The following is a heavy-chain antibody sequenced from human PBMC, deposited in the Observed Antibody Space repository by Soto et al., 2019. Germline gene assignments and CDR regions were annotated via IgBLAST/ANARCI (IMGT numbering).Heavy chain of an antibody. CDR1: GFTFSNAW. D-gene: IGHD6-19*01. J-gene: IGHJ4*02. CDR2: IKSKTDGGTT. Sequence: GGSLRLSCAASGFTFSNAWMSWVRQAPGKGLEWVGRIKSKTDGGTTDYAAPVKGRFTISRDDSKNTLYLQMNSLETEDTAVYYCTTHESTGWHGVGYDYWGQGTLVTVSS. V-gene: IGHV3-15*01. CDR3: TTHESTGWHGVGYDY.